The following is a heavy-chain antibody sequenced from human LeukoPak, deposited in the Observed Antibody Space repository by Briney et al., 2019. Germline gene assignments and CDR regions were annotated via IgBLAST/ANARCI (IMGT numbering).Heavy chain of an antibody. D-gene: IGHD3-3*01. CDR1: GFTFSSYT. Sequence: GGSLRLSCAASGFTFSSYTMNWVRQAPGKGLEWVSSISSSSSYIYYADSVKGRFTISRDNAKNSLYLQVNSLRAEDTAVYYCAREDRDFWSGYNAEYFDYWGQGTLVTVSS. J-gene: IGHJ4*02. CDR3: AREDRDFWSGYNAEYFDY. CDR2: ISSSSSYI. V-gene: IGHV3-21*01.